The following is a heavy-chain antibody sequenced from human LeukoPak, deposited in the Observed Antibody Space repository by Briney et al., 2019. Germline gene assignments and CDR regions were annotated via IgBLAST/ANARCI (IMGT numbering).Heavy chain of an antibody. CDR1: GFTFSSYS. V-gene: IGHV3-48*04. D-gene: IGHD2-21*01. J-gene: IGHJ6*02. CDR2: ISGTGTTI. CDR3: ARKVIKSYGMDV. Sequence: PGGSLRLSCAASGFTFSSYSINWVRQAPGKGLEWVSYISGTGTTIYYADSVKGRFTFSRDNAKNSLYLQMNSLRAEDTAVYYCARKVIKSYGMDVWGQGTTVTVSS.